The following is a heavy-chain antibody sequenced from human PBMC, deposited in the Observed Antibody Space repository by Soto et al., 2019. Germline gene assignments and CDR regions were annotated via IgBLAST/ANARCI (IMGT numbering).Heavy chain of an antibody. D-gene: IGHD2-15*01. CDR1: GYTFTSYG. V-gene: IGHV1-18*01. CDR2: ISAYNGNT. Sequence: ASVKVSCKASGYTFTSYGISWVRQAPGQGLEWMGWISAYNGNTNYAQKLQGRVTMTTDTSTSTAYMELRSLRSDDTAVYYCATMGTPATGLYYFDYWGQGTLVTVSS. CDR3: ATMGTPATGLYYFDY. J-gene: IGHJ4*02.